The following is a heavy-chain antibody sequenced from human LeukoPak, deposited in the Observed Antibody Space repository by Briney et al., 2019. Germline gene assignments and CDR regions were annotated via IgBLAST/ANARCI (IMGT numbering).Heavy chain of an antibody. V-gene: IGHV4-34*01. CDR1: GGSFSGYY. CDR3: ASLQETRAFDI. Sequence: SETLSITCAVYGGSFSGYYWSWIRQPPGNGLEWIGEINHSGSTNYNPSLKSRVTISVDTSKNQFSLKLSSVTAADTAVYYCASLQETRAFDIWGQGTMVTVSS. J-gene: IGHJ3*02. CDR2: INHSGST.